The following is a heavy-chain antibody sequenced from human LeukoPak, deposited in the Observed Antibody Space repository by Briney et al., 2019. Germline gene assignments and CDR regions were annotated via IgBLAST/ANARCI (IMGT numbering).Heavy chain of an antibody. Sequence: SETLSLTCAVSGGSISSSNWWSWVRQPPGKGLEWIGEIYHGGSTNYNPSLKSRVTISVDKSKNQFSLKLSSGTAADTAVYYCARSYCTNGVCYIDYWGQGTLVTVSS. V-gene: IGHV4-4*02. CDR3: ARSYCTNGVCYIDY. J-gene: IGHJ4*02. CDR2: IYHGGST. D-gene: IGHD2-8*01. CDR1: GGSISSSNW.